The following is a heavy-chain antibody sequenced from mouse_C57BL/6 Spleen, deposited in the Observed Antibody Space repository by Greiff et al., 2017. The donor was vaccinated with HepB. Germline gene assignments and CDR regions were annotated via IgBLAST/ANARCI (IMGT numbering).Heavy chain of an antibody. CDR3: AREALYYYGSSSYYFDY. CDR1: GYTFTDYY. Sequence: VQLQQSGAELVRPGASVKLSCKASGYTFTDYYINWVKQRPGQGLEWIARIYPGSGNTYYNEKFKGKATLTAEKSSSTAYMQLSSLTSEDSAVYFCAREALYYYGSSSYYFDYWGQGTTLTVSS. CDR2: IYPGSGNT. D-gene: IGHD1-1*01. V-gene: IGHV1-76*01. J-gene: IGHJ2*01.